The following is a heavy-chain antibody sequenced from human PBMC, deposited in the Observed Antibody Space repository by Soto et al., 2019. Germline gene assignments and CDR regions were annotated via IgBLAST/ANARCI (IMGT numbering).Heavy chain of an antibody. D-gene: IGHD6-19*01. CDR1: GGSINSSSYF. CDR2: IYYSGST. V-gene: IGHV4-39*01. CDR3: ARHYSSGSRNWFDP. J-gene: IGHJ5*02. Sequence: LSLTCSVSGGSINSSSYFWGWVRQPPGKGLEWIGSIYYSGSTYYNPSLRSRVTISVDTSKNQFSLKLSSVTAADTAVFYCARHYSSGSRNWFDPWGQGTLVTVSS.